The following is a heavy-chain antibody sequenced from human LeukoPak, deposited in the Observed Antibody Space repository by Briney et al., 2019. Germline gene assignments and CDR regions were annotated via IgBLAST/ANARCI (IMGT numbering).Heavy chain of an antibody. CDR1: GFTFSSYW. V-gene: IGHV3-74*01. J-gene: IGHJ5*02. D-gene: IGHD1-26*01. Sequence: GGSLRLSCAASGFTFSSYWMHWVRQAPGKGLVWVSRINSDGSSTSYADSVKGRFTISRDNAKNSLYLQMKSLRVEDTAVYYCARDAGGRTQREGWFDPWGQGTLVTVSS. CDR2: INSDGSST. CDR3: ARDAGGRTQREGWFDP.